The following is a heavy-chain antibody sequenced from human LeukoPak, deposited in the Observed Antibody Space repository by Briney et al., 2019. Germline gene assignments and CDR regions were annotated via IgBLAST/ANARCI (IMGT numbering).Heavy chain of an antibody. CDR3: ARVVYMVRGVIITSYFDY. CDR2: ISAYNGNT. V-gene: IGHV1-18*01. Sequence: ASVKVSCKASGYTFTSYGISWVRQAPGQGLEWMGWISAYNGNTNYAQKLQGRVTMTTDTSTSTACMELRSLRSDDTAVYYCARVVYMVRGVIITSYFDYWGQGTLVTVSS. D-gene: IGHD3-10*01. J-gene: IGHJ4*02. CDR1: GYTFTSYG.